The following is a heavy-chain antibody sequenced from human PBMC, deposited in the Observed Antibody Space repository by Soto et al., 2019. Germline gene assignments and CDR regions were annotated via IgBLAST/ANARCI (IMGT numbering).Heavy chain of an antibody. CDR1: GFTFSSYA. Sequence: PVGSLRLSCAASGFTFSSYAMSWVRQGPGKGLEWVSAISSTGGTYYPDSVKGRFTISRDNSKNMLNLQIDGLRAEDTAVYYCARGYTSTGWPYWGQGTLVTVSS. V-gene: IGHV3-23*01. J-gene: IGHJ4*02. CDR2: ISSTGGT. D-gene: IGHD6-19*01. CDR3: ARGYTSTGWPY.